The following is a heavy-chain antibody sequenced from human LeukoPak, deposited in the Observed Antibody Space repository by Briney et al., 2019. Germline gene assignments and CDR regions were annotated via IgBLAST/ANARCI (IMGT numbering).Heavy chain of an antibody. CDR1: GFTFRNYW. Sequence: GGSLRLSCAATGFTFRNYWMSWVRQVPGKGLEWVVNINEGGNEKNYVDSVKGRFTASRDNAQNSLYLQMNSLRVEDTAVYYCARHPNSNWDYWGQGTLVTVSS. J-gene: IGHJ4*02. CDR2: INEGGNEK. D-gene: IGHD6-13*01. CDR3: ARHPNSNWDY. V-gene: IGHV3-7*03.